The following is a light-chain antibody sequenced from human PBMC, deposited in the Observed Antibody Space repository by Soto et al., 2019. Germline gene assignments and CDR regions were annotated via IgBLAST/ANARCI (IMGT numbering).Light chain of an antibody. J-gene: IGKJ5*01. CDR3: QQRSNWPPKIT. Sequence: EIVLTQSPGTLSLSPGERATFSCRASQSVSSSYLAWYQQKPGQAPRLLIYGASSRATGIPDRFSGSGSGTEFTLTISNLQSEDFAVYYCQQRSNWPPKITFGQGTRLEIK. CDR2: GAS. V-gene: IGKV3D-20*02. CDR1: QSVSSSY.